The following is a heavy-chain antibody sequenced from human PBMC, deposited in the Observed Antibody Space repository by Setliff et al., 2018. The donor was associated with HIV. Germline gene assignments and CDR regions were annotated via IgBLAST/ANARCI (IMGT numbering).Heavy chain of an antibody. CDR3: AKGHYSSGDSKQNGFDM. CDR1: GFTFDDYG. J-gene: IGHJ3*02. Sequence: GGSLRLSCAASGFTFDDYGMTWVRQAPGKGLEWVSYISSSSSTIYYADSVKGRFTISRDNAKNSLYLQMNSLRAEDTAVYYCAKGHYSSGDSKQNGFDMWGQGTMVTVSS. V-gene: IGHV3-48*01. D-gene: IGHD3-22*01. CDR2: ISSSSSTI.